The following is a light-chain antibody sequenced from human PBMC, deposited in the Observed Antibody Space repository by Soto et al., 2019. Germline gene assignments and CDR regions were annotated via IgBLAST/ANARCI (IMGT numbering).Light chain of an antibody. V-gene: IGKV1-5*03. CDR1: QSISSW. CDR3: QQYNSNWT. CDR2: KAS. Sequence: DIQMTQSPSTLSASVGDRVTITCRASQSISSWLAWYQQKPGKAPKLLIYKASSLKSGVPSRFNGSGSGTEFTLTITSLQPDDFATYYCQQYNSNWTFGQGTKVDIK. J-gene: IGKJ1*01.